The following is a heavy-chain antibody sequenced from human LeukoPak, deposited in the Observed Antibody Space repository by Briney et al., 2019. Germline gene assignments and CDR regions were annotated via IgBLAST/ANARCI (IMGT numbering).Heavy chain of an antibody. CDR1: GFTFSSYW. D-gene: IGHD3-10*01. V-gene: IGHV3-74*01. CDR3: AHAPLWFGEAG. CDR2: INSDGSST. Sequence: GGSLRLSCAASGFTFSSYWMHWVRQAPGKGPVWVSRINSDGSSTSYADSVKGRFTISRDNAKNTLYLQMNSLRAEDTAVYYCAHAPLWFGEAGWGQGTLVTVSS. J-gene: IGHJ4*02.